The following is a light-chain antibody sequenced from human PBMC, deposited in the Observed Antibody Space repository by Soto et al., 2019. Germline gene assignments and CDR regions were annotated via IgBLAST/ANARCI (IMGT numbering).Light chain of an antibody. J-gene: IGKJ2*01. CDR1: QSVTSN. CDR2: GAS. CDR3: QQYNNWPRGT. V-gene: IGKV3-15*01. Sequence: ELVMTQSPATLSVSPGASATLXXRARQSVTSNLAWYQQKPGQVPRVXXYGASTRATDIPARFSGSGSGTEFTLTISSLQSEDFAVYYCQQYNNWPRGTFGQGTKVDIK.